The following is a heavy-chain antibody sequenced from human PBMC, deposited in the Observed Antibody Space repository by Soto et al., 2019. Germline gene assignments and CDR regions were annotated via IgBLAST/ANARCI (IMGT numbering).Heavy chain of an antibody. CDR1: GYSFTSYW. Sequence: EVQLVQSGAEVKKPGESLKISCKGSGYSFTSYWIGWVRQMPGKGLEWMGIIYPGDSDTRYSPSFQGQVTISADKSISTAYLQWSSLKASDTAMYYCARQSPYDFWSGYYRSDAFDIWGQGTMVTVSS. CDR2: IYPGDSDT. D-gene: IGHD3-3*01. J-gene: IGHJ3*02. V-gene: IGHV5-51*01. CDR3: ARQSPYDFWSGYYRSDAFDI.